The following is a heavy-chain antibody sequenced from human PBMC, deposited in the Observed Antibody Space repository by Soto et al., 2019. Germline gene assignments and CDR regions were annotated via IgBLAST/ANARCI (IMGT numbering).Heavy chain of an antibody. CDR1: GFTFSSYA. CDR3: ARSSITIFGVVIIPRGGWFDP. J-gene: IGHJ5*02. Sequence: GGSLRLSCAASGFTFSSYAMHWVRQAPGKGLEWVAVISYDGSNKYYADSVKGRFTISRDNSKNTLYLQMNSLRAEDTAVYYCARSSITIFGVVIIPRGGWFDPWGQGTLVTVSS. V-gene: IGHV3-30-3*01. CDR2: ISYDGSNK. D-gene: IGHD3-3*01.